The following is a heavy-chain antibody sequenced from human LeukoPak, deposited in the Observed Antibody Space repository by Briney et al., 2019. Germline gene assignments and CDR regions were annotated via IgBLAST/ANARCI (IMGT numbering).Heavy chain of an antibody. Sequence: AASVKVSCKASGYTFTSYGISWVRQAPGQGLEWMGWISAYNGNTNYAQKLQGRVTMTIDTSTSTAYMELRSLRSDDTAVYYCARRGESRRMYYFDYWGQGTLVTVSS. V-gene: IGHV1-18*04. CDR1: GYTFTSYG. CDR2: ISAYNGNT. D-gene: IGHD2-21*01. J-gene: IGHJ4*02. CDR3: ARRGESRRMYYFDY.